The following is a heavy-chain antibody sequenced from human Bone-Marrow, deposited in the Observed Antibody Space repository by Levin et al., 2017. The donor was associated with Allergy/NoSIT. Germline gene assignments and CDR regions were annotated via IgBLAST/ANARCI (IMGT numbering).Heavy chain of an antibody. J-gene: IGHJ4*02. D-gene: IGHD1-1*01. CDR2: IFYSGST. CDR1: GDSVSSDSYY. Sequence: GSLRLSCTVSGDSVSSDSYYWSWIRQPPGKGLEWIGYIFYSGSTFYNPSLKSRVTISVDTSKNQFSLKLSSVTAADTAIYYCARWKSIPYRFSFDYWGQGTLVTVSS. CDR3: ARWKSIPYRFSFDY. V-gene: IGHV4-61*01.